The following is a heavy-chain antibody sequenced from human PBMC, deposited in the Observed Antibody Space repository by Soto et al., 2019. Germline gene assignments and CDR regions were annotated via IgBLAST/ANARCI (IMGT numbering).Heavy chain of an antibody. J-gene: IGHJ6*02. Sequence: TGGSLRLSCEASGFTFSSCAVGWVRQDPGKGLEWVSDIIDSGGSTYYADSVKGRFTISRDNAKSTLYLQMNSLRAEDMALYYCAKGRSYYYYYGVDVWGQGTTVTVSS. CDR1: GFTFSSCA. CDR3: AKGRSYYYYYGVDV. V-gene: IGHV3-23*01. CDR2: IIDSGGST.